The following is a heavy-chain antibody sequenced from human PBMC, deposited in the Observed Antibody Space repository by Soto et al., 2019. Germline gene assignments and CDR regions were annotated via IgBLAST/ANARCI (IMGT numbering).Heavy chain of an antibody. CDR2: ISASGSTGGNT. V-gene: IGHV3-23*01. Sequence: GGSLRLSCAASGFTFSIYAMFWVRQAPGTGLEWVSGISASGSTGGNTYHADSVKGRFSTSRDNSRNTLYLQMNSLRAEDTAVYYCARGWFGELLEPPDIWGQGTMVTVSS. D-gene: IGHD3-10*01. CDR1: GFTFSIYA. J-gene: IGHJ3*02. CDR3: ARGWFGELLEPPDI.